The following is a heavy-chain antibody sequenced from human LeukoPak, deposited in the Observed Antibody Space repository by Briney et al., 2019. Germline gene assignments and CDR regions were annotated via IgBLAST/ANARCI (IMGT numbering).Heavy chain of an antibody. CDR2: IYYSGRT. Sequence: SETLSLTCSVSGGSISSSSYYCGWIRQPPGKGLEWIGSIYYSGRTYYNPSLKSRVTISEGVSKNQFSLTLSSVTAADTAVYYCARLFADNYYDSSGYGGNWFDPWGQGTLVTVSS. V-gene: IGHV4-39*01. D-gene: IGHD3-22*01. J-gene: IGHJ5*02. CDR1: GGSISSSSYY. CDR3: ARLFADNYYDSSGYGGNWFDP.